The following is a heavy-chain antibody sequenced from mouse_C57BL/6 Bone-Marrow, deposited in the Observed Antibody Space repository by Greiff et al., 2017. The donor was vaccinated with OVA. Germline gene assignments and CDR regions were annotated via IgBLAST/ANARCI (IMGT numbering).Heavy chain of an antibody. CDR1: GYAFSSSW. D-gene: IGHD1-1*01. V-gene: IGHV1-82*01. Sequence: VMLVESGPELVKPGASVKISCKASGYAFSSSWMNWVKQRPGKGLEWIGRIYPGDGDTNYNGKFKGKATLTADKSSSTAYMQLSSLTSEDSAVYFCARRGTTVVAYYFDYWGQGTTLTVSS. CDR3: ARRGTTVVAYYFDY. J-gene: IGHJ2*01. CDR2: IYPGDGDT.